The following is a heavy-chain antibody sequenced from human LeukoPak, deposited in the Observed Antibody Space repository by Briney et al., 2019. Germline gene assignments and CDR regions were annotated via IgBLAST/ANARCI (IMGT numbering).Heavy chain of an antibody. CDR2: ISAYNGDT. V-gene: IGHV1-18*01. D-gene: IGHD6-19*01. CDR3: ARDVLLVVGYSSGWYFDY. J-gene: IGHJ4*02. Sequence: GASVKVSCKTSAYTFTNFRIHWVRQAPGQGLEWMGWISAYNGDTNYAQKLQGRVTMTTDTSTSTAFMDLRSLRSDDTAVYYCARDVLLVVGYSSGWYFDYWGQGTLVTVSS. CDR1: AYTFTNFR.